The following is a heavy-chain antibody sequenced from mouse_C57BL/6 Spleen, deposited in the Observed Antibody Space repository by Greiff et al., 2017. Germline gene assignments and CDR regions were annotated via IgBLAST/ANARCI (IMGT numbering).Heavy chain of an antibody. CDR1: GYTFTDYN. D-gene: IGHD3-2*02. V-gene: IGHV1-18*01. CDR2: INPNNGGT. Sequence: EVQRVESGPELVKPGASVKIPCKASGYTFTDYNMDWVKQSHGKSLEWIGDINPNNGGTIYNQQFTGKATLTVDKTSSVAYMRLRSLTSEDTAVYDCARFQGDYYDYWGQGTTLTVSS. CDR3: ARFQGDYYDY. J-gene: IGHJ2*01.